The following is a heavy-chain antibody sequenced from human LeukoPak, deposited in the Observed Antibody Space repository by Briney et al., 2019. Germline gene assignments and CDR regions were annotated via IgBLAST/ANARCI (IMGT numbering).Heavy chain of an antibody. CDR3: TKGGTHDYYYYYMDV. CDR1: GLTFDDYA. D-gene: IGHD1-1*01. Sequence: GGSLRLSCAASGLTFDDYAMHWVRQAPGKGLEWVSGISWDSSAIGYADSVKGRFTISRDNAKNSLYLQMNSLRAEDMALYYCTKGGTHDYYYYYMDVWGKGTTVTVSS. J-gene: IGHJ6*03. CDR2: ISWDSSAI. V-gene: IGHV3-9*03.